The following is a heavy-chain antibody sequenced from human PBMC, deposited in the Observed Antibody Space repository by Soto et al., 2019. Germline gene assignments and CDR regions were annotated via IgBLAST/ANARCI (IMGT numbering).Heavy chain of an antibody. CDR1: GYTFASYG. CDR2: ISAHNGNT. D-gene: IGHD1-1*01. J-gene: IGHJ4*02. Sequence: QVHLVQSGAEVKKPGASVKVSCKCSGYTFASYGITWVRQAPGQGLEWMGWISAHNGNTDYAQKLQGRVTVTRDTSTSTAYMELRSLRSDDTAVYYCARGRYGDYWGQGALVTVSS. CDR3: ARGRYGDY. V-gene: IGHV1-18*01.